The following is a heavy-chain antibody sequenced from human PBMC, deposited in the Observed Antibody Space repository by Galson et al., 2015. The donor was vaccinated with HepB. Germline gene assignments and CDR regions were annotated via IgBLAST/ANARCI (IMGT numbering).Heavy chain of an antibody. D-gene: IGHD3-22*01. CDR1: GGTFSSYA. CDR2: IIPIFGTA. CDR3: ARGLFRGYYDSSGSGGFGY. V-gene: IGHV1-69*13. J-gene: IGHJ4*02. Sequence: SVKVSCKASGGTFSSYAISWVRQAPGQGLEWMGGIIPIFGTANYAQKFQGRVTITADESTSTAYMELSSLRSEDTAVYYCARGLFRGYYDSSGSGGFGYWGQGTLVTVSS.